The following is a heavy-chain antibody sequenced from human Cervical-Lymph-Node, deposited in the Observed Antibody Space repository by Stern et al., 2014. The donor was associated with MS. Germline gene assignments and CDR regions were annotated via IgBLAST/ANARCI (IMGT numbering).Heavy chain of an antibody. J-gene: IGHJ5*02. CDR1: GGSFKSYA. V-gene: IGHV1-69*01. CDR2: IVPMFAKA. D-gene: IGHD3-10*01. CDR3: ARERSIHYPAFAP. Sequence: VQLEESGAEVKKPGSSVRVSCKASGGSFKSYAFNWLRQAPGQGLEWMGDIVPMFAKANYAQKFKGRVTVTADEATNTVYMELSFLTSEDTAVYYCARERSIHYPAFAPWGQGTLVTVSS.